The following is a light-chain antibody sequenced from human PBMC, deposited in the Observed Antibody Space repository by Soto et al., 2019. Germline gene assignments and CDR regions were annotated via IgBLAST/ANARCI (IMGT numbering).Light chain of an antibody. Sequence: IQMTQFPSSLSASVGDRVTITCRANQTISTYLNWYQQRPGQAPKLLIYDASDLETGVPSRFSGSGSGTGFTFTISSLQPEDFATYYCQQYESLPLTFGQGTRLEIK. CDR1: QTISTY. V-gene: IGKV1-33*01. CDR3: QQYESLPLT. CDR2: DAS. J-gene: IGKJ5*01.